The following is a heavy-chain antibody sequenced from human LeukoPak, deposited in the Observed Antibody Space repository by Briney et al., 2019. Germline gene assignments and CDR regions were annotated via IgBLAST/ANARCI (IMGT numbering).Heavy chain of an antibody. Sequence: PSETLSLTCTVSGGSIRTYYWSWIRQPPGKGLEWIGYINYSGSTNYNPSLKSRVTISVDTSKNQFSLKLSSVTAADTAVYYCARSESSGWYYFDYWGQGTLVTVSS. D-gene: IGHD6-19*01. J-gene: IGHJ4*02. V-gene: IGHV4-59*08. CDR3: ARSESSGWYYFDY. CDR2: INYSGST. CDR1: GGSIRTYY.